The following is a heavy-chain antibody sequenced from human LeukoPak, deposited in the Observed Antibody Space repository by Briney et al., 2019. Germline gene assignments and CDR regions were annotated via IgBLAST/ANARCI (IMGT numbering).Heavy chain of an antibody. CDR3: ARGCSSTSCFPWGYYYCYYGMDV. Sequence: SETLSLTCTVSGGSISSYYWSWIRQPPGKGLEWIGYIYYSGSTNYNPSLKSRVTISVDTSKNQFSLKLSSVTAADTAVYYCARGCSSTSCFPWGYYYCYYGMDVWGQGTTVTVSS. D-gene: IGHD2-2*01. V-gene: IGHV4-59*01. CDR2: IYYSGST. J-gene: IGHJ6*02. CDR1: GGSISSYY.